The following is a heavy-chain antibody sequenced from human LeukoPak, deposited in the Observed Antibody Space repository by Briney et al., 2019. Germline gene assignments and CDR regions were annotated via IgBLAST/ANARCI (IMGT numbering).Heavy chain of an antibody. CDR2: INPNSGGT. CDR3: ARDQEFTGDTDY. D-gene: IGHD7-27*01. V-gene: IGHV1-2*02. Sequence: GASVKVSCKASGYTFTGYYMHWVRQAPGRGLEWMGWINPNSGGTNYAQKFQGRVTMTRDTSISTAYMELSRLRSDDTAEYYCARDQEFTGDTDYWGQGTLVTVSS. J-gene: IGHJ4*02. CDR1: GYTFTGYY.